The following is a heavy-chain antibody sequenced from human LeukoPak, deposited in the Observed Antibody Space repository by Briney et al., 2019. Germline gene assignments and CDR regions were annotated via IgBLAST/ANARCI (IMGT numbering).Heavy chain of an antibody. CDR1: GFTFSSYA. J-gene: IGHJ6*02. CDR3: AKGPDSTIFGVVMIPQDGMDV. Sequence: GASLRLSCAPSGFTFSSYAMSWVRHAPGEGLEWVSDISRRGGSTYYAHSVKGRFTISRDNSKNTLYLQMNRLRAEDTAVYYCAKGPDSTIFGVVMIPQDGMDVWGQGTTVTVSS. CDR2: ISRRGGST. D-gene: IGHD3-3*01. V-gene: IGHV3-23*01.